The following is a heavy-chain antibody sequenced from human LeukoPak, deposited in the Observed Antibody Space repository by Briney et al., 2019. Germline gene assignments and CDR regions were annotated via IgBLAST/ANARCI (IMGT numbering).Heavy chain of an antibody. CDR1: GGSISSGGYS. D-gene: IGHD2-21*02. CDR2: IYHSGST. CDR3: ARAKLAYCGGDCPNYFDY. Sequence: PSQTLSLTCAVSGGSISSGGYSWSWIRQPPGKGLEWIGYIYHSGSTYYNPSFKSRVTISVDRSKNQFSLKLSSVTAADTAVYYRARAKLAYCGGDCPNYFDYWGQGTLVTVSS. V-gene: IGHV4-30-2*01. J-gene: IGHJ4*02.